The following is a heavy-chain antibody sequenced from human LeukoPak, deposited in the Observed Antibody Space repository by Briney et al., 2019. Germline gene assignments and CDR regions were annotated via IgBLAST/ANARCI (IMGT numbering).Heavy chain of an antibody. V-gene: IGHV3-11*05. CDR1: GFTLSDHY. CDR3: ARGDYGGDYFDY. J-gene: IGHJ4*02. D-gene: IGHD4-23*01. Sequence: GGSLRLSCEVSGFTLSDHYMSWIRQAPGKRLEWVSYISSGSTYTNYADSVEGRFTISRDNAKNSLYLQMNSLRAEDTAVYYCARGDYGGDYFDYWGQGTLVTVSS. CDR2: ISSGSTYT.